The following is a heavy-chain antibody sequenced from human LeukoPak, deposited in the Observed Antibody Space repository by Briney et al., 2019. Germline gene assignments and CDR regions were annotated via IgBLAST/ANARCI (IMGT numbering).Heavy chain of an antibody. CDR1: GYTFTSNY. CDR3: ARTSHYVDIAATIPYGIYYFDY. CDR2: VSAYNGDT. J-gene: IGHJ4*02. Sequence: ASVKVSCKAFGYTFTSNYMHWVRQAPGQGLEWMGWVSAYNGDTNYAQKLQGRVTMTTDTSMSTAYMELRSLRSDDTAVHYCARTSHYVDIAATIPYGIYYFDYWGQGTLVTVSS. V-gene: IGHV1-18*04. D-gene: IGHD5-12*01.